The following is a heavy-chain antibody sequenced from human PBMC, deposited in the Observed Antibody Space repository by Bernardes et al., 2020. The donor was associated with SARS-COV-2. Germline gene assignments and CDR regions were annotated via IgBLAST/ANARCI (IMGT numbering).Heavy chain of an antibody. CDR1: GFAFSESA. CDR3: IGWRIVAGIPFSS. Sequence: GGSLRLSCAASGFAFSESAMHWVRQASGKGLEWVGRIGNKVDNYPTIYSASLRGRITISRDDSKTTAYLQMNSLNTEDTAVYYCIGWRIVAGIPFSSWGQGTLVSVSS. J-gene: IGHJ5*02. D-gene: IGHD2-21*01. V-gene: IGHV3-73*01. CDR2: IGNKVDNYPT.